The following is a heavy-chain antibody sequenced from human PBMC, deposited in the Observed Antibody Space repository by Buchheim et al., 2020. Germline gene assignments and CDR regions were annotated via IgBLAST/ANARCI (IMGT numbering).Heavy chain of an antibody. CDR3: ARGRDYYYYYYMDV. CDR2: ISYDGSNK. Sequence: QVQLVESGGGVVQPGRSLRLSCAASGFTFSSYAMHWVRQAPGKGLEWVAVISYDGSNKYYADSVKGRFTISRDNSKNTLYLQMNSLRAEDTAVYYCARGRDYYYYYYMDVWGKGTT. CDR1: GFTFSSYA. V-gene: IGHV3-30-3*01. J-gene: IGHJ6*03.